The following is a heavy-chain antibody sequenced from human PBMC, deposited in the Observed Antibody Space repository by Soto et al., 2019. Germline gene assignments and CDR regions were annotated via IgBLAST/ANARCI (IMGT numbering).Heavy chain of an antibody. Sequence: EVQLLESGGGLVQPGGSLRLSCAASGFTFSSYAMSWVRQAPGKGLEWVSVISGTGDSTYYADSVKGRFTISRDNSKNTLYLQMNSLRAEDTAVYYCAKRGSGGGFDPWGQGTLVTVSS. CDR1: GFTFSSYA. V-gene: IGHV3-23*01. CDR3: AKRGSGGGFDP. J-gene: IGHJ5*02. D-gene: IGHD2-15*01. CDR2: ISGTGDST.